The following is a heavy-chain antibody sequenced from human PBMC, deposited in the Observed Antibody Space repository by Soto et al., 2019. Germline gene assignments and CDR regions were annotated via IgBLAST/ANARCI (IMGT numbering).Heavy chain of an antibody. Sequence: LRLSCAASGFTFSTYWMTWVRQAPGKGPEWVATIKEDGTRQHYVDSVKGRFTISRDNAKNSMYLQMNNLRTEDTALYYCVSLVATTKWGQGTLVTVSS. CDR1: GFTFSTYW. D-gene: IGHD5-12*01. V-gene: IGHV3-7*03. CDR2: IKEDGTRQ. J-gene: IGHJ4*02. CDR3: VSLVATTK.